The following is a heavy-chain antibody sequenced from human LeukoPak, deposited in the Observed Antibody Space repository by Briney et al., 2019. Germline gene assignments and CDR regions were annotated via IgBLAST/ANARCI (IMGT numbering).Heavy chain of an antibody. Sequence: GGSLRLSCAASGFTFSSYGMHWVRQAPGKGLEWVAVISYDGSNKYYADSVKGRFTISRDNSKNTLYLQMNSLRAADTAVYYCAKDRRVRGVQNNYNAFDIWGQGTMVTVSS. CDR2: ISYDGSNK. J-gene: IGHJ3*02. CDR1: GFTFSSYG. V-gene: IGHV3-30*18. D-gene: IGHD3-10*01. CDR3: AKDRRVRGVQNNYNAFDI.